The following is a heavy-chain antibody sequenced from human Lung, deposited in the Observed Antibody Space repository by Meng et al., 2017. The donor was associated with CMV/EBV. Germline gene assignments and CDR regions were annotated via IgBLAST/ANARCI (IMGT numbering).Heavy chain of an antibody. CDR3: ARDSGSSSFFYYYGMEV. Sequence: SCAASGFTFSSYAMHWVRQAPGKGLEWVAVISYDGSNKYYADSVKGRFTISRDNSKNTLYLQMNSLRAEDTAVYYCARDSGSSSFFYYYGMEVWXPGTXVTVSS. CDR2: ISYDGSNK. D-gene: IGHD6-6*01. CDR1: GFTFSSYA. J-gene: IGHJ6*02. V-gene: IGHV3-30-3*01.